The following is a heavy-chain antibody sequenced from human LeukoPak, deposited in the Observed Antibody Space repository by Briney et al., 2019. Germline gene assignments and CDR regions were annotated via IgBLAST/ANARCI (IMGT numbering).Heavy chain of an antibody. D-gene: IGHD3-22*01. V-gene: IGHV1-2*06. Sequence: GASVKVSCKASGYTFTAYYMHWVRQAPGQGLEWMGRINPNSGGTNYAQKFQGRVTMTRDTSISTAYMELSRLRSDDTAVYYCARDLHDSSGYYFGYWGQGTLVTVSS. CDR3: ARDLHDSSGYYFGY. CDR2: INPNSGGT. J-gene: IGHJ4*02. CDR1: GYTFTAYY.